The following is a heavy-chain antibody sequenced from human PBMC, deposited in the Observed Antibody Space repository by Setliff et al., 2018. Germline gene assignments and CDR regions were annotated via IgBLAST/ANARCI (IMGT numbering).Heavy chain of an antibody. J-gene: IGHJ6*03. Sequence: SETLSLTCTVSGDSISSRPFYWGWFRQPAGKELEWIGQIYTSWSTIYNPSLKSRVTILLDTSRNQFSLTLTSVTAADTAVYYCARMTGFQYIDVWGKGTTVTVS. CDR1: GDSISSRPFY. V-gene: IGHV4-61*09. CDR2: IYTSWST. D-gene: IGHD3-3*01. CDR3: ARMTGFQYIDV.